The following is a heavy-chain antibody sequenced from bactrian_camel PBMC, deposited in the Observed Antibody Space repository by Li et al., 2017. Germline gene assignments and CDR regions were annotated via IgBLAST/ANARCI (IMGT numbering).Heavy chain of an antibody. Sequence: HVQLVESGGGSVQAGGSLRLSCAGSGYIFSSYCMGWFRQAPGMECEGVAGIDSDGNTRYSYSAKGRFTISKDNAKKTLYLHMNSLKPEDTAMYYCAADPSPLCTVGGGSVSRYNYRGQGTQVTVS. J-gene: IGHJ4*01. V-gene: IGHV3S53*01. CDR2: IDSDGNT. D-gene: IGHD6*01. CDR3: AADPSPLCTVGGGSVSRYNY. CDR1: GYIFSSYC.